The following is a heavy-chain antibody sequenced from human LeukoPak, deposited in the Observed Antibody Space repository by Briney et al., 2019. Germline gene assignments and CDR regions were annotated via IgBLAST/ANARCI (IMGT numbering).Heavy chain of an antibody. J-gene: IGHJ4*02. V-gene: IGHV3-66*02. CDR1: GFTVSSDY. CDR3: ARDHVSSAHYGY. Sequence: GGSLRLSCAASGFTVSSDYMSWVRQAPGKGLEWVSVIYSGGSTYYADSVKGRFTISRDNSKNTLYLQMNSLRVEDTAVYYCARDHVSSAHYGYWGQGTLVTVSS. CDR2: IYSGGST. D-gene: IGHD3-22*01.